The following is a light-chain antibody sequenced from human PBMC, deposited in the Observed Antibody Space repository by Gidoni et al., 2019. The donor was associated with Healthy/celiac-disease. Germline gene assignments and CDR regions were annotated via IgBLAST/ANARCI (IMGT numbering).Light chain of an antibody. CDR3: QQYYSTPFT. V-gene: IGKV4-1*01. J-gene: IGKJ3*01. Sequence: DIVMTQSPDSLPLSLGERATITCKSSQSVLYSSNNKNYLAWYQQKPGQPPKLLIYWASTRESGVPDRFSGSGSGTDFTLTISSLQAEDVAVYYCQQYYSTPFTFGPGTKVDIK. CDR2: WAS. CDR1: QSVLYSSNNKNY.